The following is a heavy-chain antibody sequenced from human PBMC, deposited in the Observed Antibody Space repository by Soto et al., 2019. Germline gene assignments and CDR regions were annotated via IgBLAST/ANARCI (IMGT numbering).Heavy chain of an antibody. CDR2: ISGSAGT. V-gene: IGHV3-23*01. CDR1: EFTFRSYA. CDR3: AKEKDYDFVWGSDRYTPDY. Sequence: GGSLRLSRAASEFTFRSYAMTWVRQAPGKGLEWVSAISGSAGTFYADSVKGRFTISRDNSKNTVDLQMNSLRAEDTAVYYCAKEKDYDFVWGSDRYTPDYWGQGTLVTVSS. D-gene: IGHD3-16*02. J-gene: IGHJ4*02.